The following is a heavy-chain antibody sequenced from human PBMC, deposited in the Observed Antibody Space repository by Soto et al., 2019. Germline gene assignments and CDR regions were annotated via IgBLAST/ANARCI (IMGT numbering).Heavy chain of an antibody. CDR2: IIPILGIA. J-gene: IGHJ6*02. Sequence: GSSLKLSCKSSGGTFSSYTISWVRQAPGQGLEWMGRIIPILGIANYAQKFQGRVTITADKSTSTAYMELSSLRSEDTAVYYCTRGGYCSGGSCYPHIPDPPGPMDVWGQGTTVTVSS. D-gene: IGHD2-15*01. V-gene: IGHV1-69*02. CDR1: GGTFSSYT. CDR3: TRGGYCSGGSCYPHIPDPPGPMDV.